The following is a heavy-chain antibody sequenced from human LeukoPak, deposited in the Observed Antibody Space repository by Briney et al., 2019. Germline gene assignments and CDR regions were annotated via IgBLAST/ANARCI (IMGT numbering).Heavy chain of an antibody. J-gene: IGHJ4*02. CDR3: AKVLVAAIDY. D-gene: IGHD2-15*01. Sequence: GGSLRLSCAASGFTFSNAWMSWVRQAPGKGLEWVGRIKSKTDGGTTDYAAPVKGRFTISRDDSKNTLYLQMNSLRAEDTAVYYCAKVLVAAIDYWGQGTLVTVSS. V-gene: IGHV3-15*01. CDR2: IKSKTDGGTT. CDR1: GFTFSNAW.